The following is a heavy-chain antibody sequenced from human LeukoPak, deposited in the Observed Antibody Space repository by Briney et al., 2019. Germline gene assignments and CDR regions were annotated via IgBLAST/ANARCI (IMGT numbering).Heavy chain of an antibody. J-gene: IGHJ6*03. CDR2: IYHSGST. CDR1: GYSISSGYY. D-gene: IGHD1/OR15-1a*01. CDR3: AREVGNKEKGYYYYYMDV. Sequence: SETLSLTCTVSGYSISSGYYWGWIRHPPGKGLEGMGSIYHSGSTYYNPALKRRVTISVDTSKTQFSLKLSSVTAADTAMYYCAREVGNKEKGYYYYYMDVWGKGTTVTISS. V-gene: IGHV4-38-2*02.